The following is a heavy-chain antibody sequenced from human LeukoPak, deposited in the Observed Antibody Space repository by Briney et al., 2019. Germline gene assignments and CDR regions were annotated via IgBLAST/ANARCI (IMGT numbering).Heavy chain of an antibody. Sequence: PGGSLRLSCAASGFTFSSYAMHWVRQAPGKGLEWVAVISYDGSNKYYADSVKGRFTISRDNSKNTLYLQMNSLRAEDTAVYYCARAHGRYYYYYYMDVWGKGTTVTVSS. V-gene: IGHV3-30-3*01. CDR3: ARAHGRYYYYYYMDV. CDR2: ISYDGSNK. CDR1: GFTFSSYA. J-gene: IGHJ6*03.